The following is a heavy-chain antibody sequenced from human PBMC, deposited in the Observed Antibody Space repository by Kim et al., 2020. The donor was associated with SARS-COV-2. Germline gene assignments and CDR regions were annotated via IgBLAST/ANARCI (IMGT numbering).Heavy chain of an antibody. D-gene: IGHD3-9*01. CDR2: ISGSGGST. J-gene: IGHJ4*02. V-gene: IGHV3-23*01. Sequence: GGSLRLSCAASGFTFSSYAMSWVRQAPGKGLEWVSAISGSGGSTYYADSVKGRFTISRDNSKNTLYLQMNSLRAEDTAVYYCAKDGSLRYFDWLRGPDYWGQGTLVTVSS. CDR3: AKDGSLRYFDWLRGPDY. CDR1: GFTFSSYA.